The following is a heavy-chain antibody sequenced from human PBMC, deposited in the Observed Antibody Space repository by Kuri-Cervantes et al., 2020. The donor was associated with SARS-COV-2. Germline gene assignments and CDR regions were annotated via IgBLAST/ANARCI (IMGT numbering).Heavy chain of an antibody. CDR1: GYTLIELS. V-gene: IGHV1-24*01. J-gene: IGHJ6*02. CDR3: AKSLDAYNSFQNYYGMDV. Sequence: ASVNVSCKVSGYTLIELSMHWVRQAPGKGLEWMGGFDPEDGETIYAQKFKGRVTMTEETSTDTACMELSSLRSEDTALYYCAKSLDAYNSFQNYYGMDVWGQGTTVTVSS. CDR2: FDPEDGET. D-gene: IGHD5-24*01.